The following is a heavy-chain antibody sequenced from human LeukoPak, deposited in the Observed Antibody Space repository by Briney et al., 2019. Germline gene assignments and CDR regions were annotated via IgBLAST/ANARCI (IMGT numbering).Heavy chain of an antibody. Sequence: SETLSLTCTVSGGSISTSSYYWDWIRQPPGKGLEWIGSIYYSGRTYYNPSLKSRVTISVDTSKNQFSLKLSSVTAADTAVYYCARVLGGSYSNWFDPWGQGTLVTVSS. J-gene: IGHJ5*02. V-gene: IGHV4-39*01. CDR1: GGSISTSSYY. CDR3: ARVLGGSYSNWFDP. CDR2: IYYSGRT. D-gene: IGHD1-26*01.